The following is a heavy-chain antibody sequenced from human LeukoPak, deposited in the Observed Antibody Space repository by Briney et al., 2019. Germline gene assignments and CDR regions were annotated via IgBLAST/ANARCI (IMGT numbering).Heavy chain of an antibody. CDR2: IKQDGSQK. J-gene: IGHJ4*02. CDR1: GFTFSSYW. CDR3: ARDSSGFPHDY. V-gene: IGHV3-7*01. Sequence: PGGSLRLSCVASGFTFSSYWMTWVRQAPGKGLEWVANIKQDGSQKYYVDSVKGRFTISRDNAKTSLYLQMNSLRAEDTAVYYCARDSSGFPHDYWGQGTLVTVSS. D-gene: IGHD3-22*01.